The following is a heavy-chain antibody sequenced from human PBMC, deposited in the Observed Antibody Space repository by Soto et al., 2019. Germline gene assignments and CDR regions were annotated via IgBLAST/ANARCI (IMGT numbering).Heavy chain of an antibody. CDR1: GFTFSTYG. V-gene: IGHV3-33*01. J-gene: IGHJ4*02. CDR2: IWSDGSYK. CDR3: ARDLDSGSYAY. Sequence: QVQLVETGGGVVQPGRSLRLSCAASGFTFSTYGMHWVRQAPGKGLEWVAVIWSDGSYKDYVDSIEGRFTISRDNSKNTLYLQMNSLRADDTALYYCARDLDSGSYAYWGQGTLVTVSS. D-gene: IGHD1-26*01.